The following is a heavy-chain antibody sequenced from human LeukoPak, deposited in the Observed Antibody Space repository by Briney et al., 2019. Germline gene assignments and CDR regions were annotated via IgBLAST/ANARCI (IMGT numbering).Heavy chain of an antibody. V-gene: IGHV3-23*01. D-gene: IGHD6-6*01. CDR3: AKRIAARRGNWFDP. CDR1: GFTFSSYE. CDR2: ISGSGGST. Sequence: GGSLRLSCAASGFTFSSYEMNWVRQAPGKGLEWVSAISGSGGSTYYADSVKGRFTISRDNSKNTLYLQMNSLRAEDTAVYYCAKRIAARRGNWFDPWGQGTLVTVSS. J-gene: IGHJ5*02.